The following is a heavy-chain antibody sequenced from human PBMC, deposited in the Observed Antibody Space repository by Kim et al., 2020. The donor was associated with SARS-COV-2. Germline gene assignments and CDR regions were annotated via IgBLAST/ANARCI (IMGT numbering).Heavy chain of an antibody. CDR1: GGSLSSSIYY. CDR2: IYYSGNT. J-gene: IGHJ4*02. Sequence: SETLSLTRTVSGGSLSSSIYYWGWIRQPPGKGLEWIGTIYYSGNTYYNPSLKSRVTISVDTSKNQFSLKLSSMTAADTAVYYCARRRDTYFDFWGQGTLVTVSS. D-gene: IGHD5-18*01. V-gene: IGHV4-39*01. CDR3: ARRRDTYFDF.